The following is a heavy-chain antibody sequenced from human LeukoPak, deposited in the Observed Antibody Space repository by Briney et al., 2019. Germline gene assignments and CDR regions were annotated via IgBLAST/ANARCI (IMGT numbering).Heavy chain of an antibody. J-gene: IGHJ6*03. CDR2: IYTSGST. CDR1: GGSISSYY. D-gene: IGHD3-10*01. V-gene: IGHV4-4*07. CDR3: ARDRELLWFGESPHYYYYMDV. Sequence: SETLSLTCTVSGGSISSYYWSWIRQPAGKGLEWIGRIYTSGSTNYNPSLKSRVTISVDTSKNQFSLKLSSVTAADTAVYYCARDRELLWFGESPHYYYYMDVWGKGTTVTISS.